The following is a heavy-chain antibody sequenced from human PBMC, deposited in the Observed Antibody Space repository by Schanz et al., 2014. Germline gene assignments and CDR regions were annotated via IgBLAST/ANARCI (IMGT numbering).Heavy chain of an antibody. Sequence: EVQLLESGGGLVQPGGSLRLSCAASGFTSSSYAMSWVRQAPGKGLEWVSAISGSGGSTYYADSVKGRFTISSDSSKNTLYLQMSSLRADDTAVYYCAKAADWPVTRFDPWGQGTPITVSS. J-gene: IGHJ5*02. CDR3: AKAADWPVTRFDP. CDR2: ISGSGGST. V-gene: IGHV3-23*01. CDR1: GFTSSSYA. D-gene: IGHD3-9*01.